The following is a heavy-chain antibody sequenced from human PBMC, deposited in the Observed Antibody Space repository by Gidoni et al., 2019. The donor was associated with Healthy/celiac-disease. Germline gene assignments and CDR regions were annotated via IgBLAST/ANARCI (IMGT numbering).Heavy chain of an antibody. CDR3: AGGNDSSGYYAY. CDR1: GGTFSSYA. Sequence: SVKVSCKASGGTFSSYAISWVRQAPGQGLEWMGGIIPIFGTANYAQKFQGRVTITADKSTSTAYMELSSLRSEDTAVYYCAGGNDSSGYYAYWSQGTLVTVSS. V-gene: IGHV1-69*06. D-gene: IGHD3-22*01. J-gene: IGHJ4*02. CDR2: IIPIFGTA.